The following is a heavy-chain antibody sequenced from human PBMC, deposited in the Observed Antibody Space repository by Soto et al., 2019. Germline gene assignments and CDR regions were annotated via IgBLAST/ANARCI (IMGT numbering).Heavy chain of an antibody. D-gene: IGHD6-19*01. Sequence: ASVKVSCKASGYTFTRYYINWVRQAPGQGLEWMGWISAYNGNTNYAQKLQGRVTMTTDTSTSTACMELRSLRSDDTAVYYCARERRIAVAAGVDYWGQGTLVTVSS. V-gene: IGHV1-18*01. CDR2: ISAYNGNT. CDR3: ARERRIAVAAGVDY. J-gene: IGHJ4*02. CDR1: GYTFTRYY.